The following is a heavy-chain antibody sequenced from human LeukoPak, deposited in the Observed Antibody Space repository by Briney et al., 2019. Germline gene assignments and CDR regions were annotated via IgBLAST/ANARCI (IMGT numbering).Heavy chain of an antibody. J-gene: IGHJ4*02. Sequence: GGSLRLSCAASGFTFSNAWMSWVRQASGKGLEWVGRIRSKANSYATAYAASVKGRFTISRDDSKNTAYLQMNSLKTEDTAVYYCTAAITYYDILTGYYTRGYFDYWGQGTLVTVSS. CDR3: TAAITYYDILTGYYTRGYFDY. D-gene: IGHD3-9*01. V-gene: IGHV3-73*01. CDR2: IRSKANSYAT. CDR1: GFTFSNAW.